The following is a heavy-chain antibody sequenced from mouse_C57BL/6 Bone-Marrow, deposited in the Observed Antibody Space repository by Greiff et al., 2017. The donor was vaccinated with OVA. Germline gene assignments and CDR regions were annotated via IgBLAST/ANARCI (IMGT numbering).Heavy chain of an antibody. CDR1: GYAFTNYL. J-gene: IGHJ3*01. CDR2: INPGSGGT. V-gene: IGHV1-54*01. Sequence: VQLQQSGAELVRPGTSVKVSCKASGYAFTNYLIEWVKQRPGQGLEWIGVINPGSGGTTYNEKFKGKATLTADKSSRAAYVQLSSLTSEDSAVEVCARRDWAAWFAYWGQGTLVTVSA. D-gene: IGHD4-1*01. CDR3: ARRDWAAWFAY.